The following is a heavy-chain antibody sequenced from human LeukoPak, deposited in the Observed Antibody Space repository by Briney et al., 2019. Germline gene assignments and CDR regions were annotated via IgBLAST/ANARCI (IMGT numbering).Heavy chain of an antibody. D-gene: IGHD3-22*01. Sequence: SETLSLTCTVSGYSISSGYYWGWIRQPPGKGLEWIGSIYHSGSTYYNPSLKSRVTISVDTSKNQFSLKLSSVAAADTAVYYCARPYYYDSSGYQGDYWGQGTLVTVSS. CDR3: ARPYYYDSSGYQGDY. CDR2: IYHSGST. CDR1: GYSISSGYY. V-gene: IGHV4-38-2*02. J-gene: IGHJ4*02.